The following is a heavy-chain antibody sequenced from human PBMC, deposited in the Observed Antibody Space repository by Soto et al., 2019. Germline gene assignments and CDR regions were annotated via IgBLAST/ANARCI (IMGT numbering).Heavy chain of an antibody. J-gene: IGHJ6*02. V-gene: IGHV3-30*18. CDR2: ISYDGSNK. D-gene: IGHD3-10*01. Sequence: VQLVESGGGVVQPGRSLRLSCAASGFTFSSYGMHWVRQAPGKGLEWLAIISYDGSNKYSADSVKGRFTISRDNSKNTLYLQMNSLRGDDTAVYFCGKVRAPLSGSGSGLDVWGQGTTVTVSS. CDR3: GKVRAPLSGSGSGLDV. CDR1: GFTFSSYG.